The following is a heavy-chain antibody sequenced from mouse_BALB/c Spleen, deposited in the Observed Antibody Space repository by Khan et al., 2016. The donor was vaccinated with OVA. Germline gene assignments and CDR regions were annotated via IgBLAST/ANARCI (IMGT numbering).Heavy chain of an antibody. CDR2: ISDVGNYT. Sequence: EVQLVESGGGLVKPGGSLKLSCAASGFIFSDYYMYWVRQTPEKRLEWVATISDVGNYTYYTDSVKGRFTISRDGARNNLYLQMSSLKFEDTAIYYWVRGYYGDPFAYWGQGTLVTVSA. V-gene: IGHV5-4*02. CDR3: VRGYYGDPFAY. CDR1: GFIFSDYY. D-gene: IGHD2-13*01. J-gene: IGHJ3*01.